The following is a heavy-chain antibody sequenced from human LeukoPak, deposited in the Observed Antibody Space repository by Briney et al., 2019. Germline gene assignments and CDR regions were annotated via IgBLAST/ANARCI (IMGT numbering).Heavy chain of an antibody. CDR1: GYTFTSYY. CDR3: AREVYQSSVGGFVLTPEGAFDI. D-gene: IGHD2-2*01. Sequence: GASVKVSCKASGYTFTSYYMHWVRQAPGQGLEWMGIINPSGGSTSYAQKFQGRVTMTRDTSTSTVYMELSSLRSEDTAVYYCAREVYQSSVGGFVLTPEGAFDIWGQGTMVTGSS. J-gene: IGHJ3*02. V-gene: IGHV1-46*01. CDR2: INPSGGST.